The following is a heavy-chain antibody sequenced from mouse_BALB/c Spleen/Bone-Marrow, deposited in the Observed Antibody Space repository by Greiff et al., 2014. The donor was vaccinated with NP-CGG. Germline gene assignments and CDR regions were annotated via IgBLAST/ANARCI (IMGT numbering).Heavy chain of an antibody. J-gene: IGHJ3*01. CDR1: GYAFTSYN. CDR2: IDPYNGGT. V-gene: IGHV1S135*01. CDR3: ARENYGSSPAY. D-gene: IGHD1-1*01. Sequence: VQLQQSGPELVRPGASVKVSCKASGYAFTSYNMYWVKQSHGKSLEWIGHIDPYNGGTSYNQKFKGKATLTVDKSSSTAYMNLNSLTSEDSAVYYCARENYGSSPAYWGQGTLVTVSA.